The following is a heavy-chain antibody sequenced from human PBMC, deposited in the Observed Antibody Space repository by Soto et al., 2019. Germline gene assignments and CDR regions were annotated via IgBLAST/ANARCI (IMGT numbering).Heavy chain of an antibody. V-gene: IGHV2-5*02. CDR3: AHVDSKLDTAMALAVTFDI. J-gene: IGHJ3*02. CDR2: IYWDDDK. CDR1: GFSLSTSGVG. Sequence: QITLKESGPTLVKPTQTLTLTCTFSGFSLSTSGVGVGWIRQPPGKALEWLALIYWDDDKRYSPSLKSRLTITKDTSKNQVVLTMTNMDPVDTATYYCAHVDSKLDTAMALAVTFDIWGQGTMVTVSS. D-gene: IGHD5-18*01.